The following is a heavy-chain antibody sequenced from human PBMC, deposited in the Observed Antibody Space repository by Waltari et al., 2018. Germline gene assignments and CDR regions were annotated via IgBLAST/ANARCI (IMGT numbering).Heavy chain of an antibody. J-gene: IGHJ4*02. Sequence: EVQLVESGGGLVQPGGSLRLYCAASGLTFSMYSMNWVRKAPGKGLELVSYISSSGSPIYYTDSVKGRFTISRDSAKNSLYLQMNSLRFEDTAVYYCARATMWDYWGQGTLVTVSS. CDR2: ISSSGSPI. CDR3: ARATMWDY. CDR1: GLTFSMYS. D-gene: IGHD1-1*01. V-gene: IGHV3-48*01.